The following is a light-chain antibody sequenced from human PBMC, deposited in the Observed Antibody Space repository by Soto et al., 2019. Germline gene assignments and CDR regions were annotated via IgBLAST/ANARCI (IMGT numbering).Light chain of an antibody. CDR2: AAS. CDR1: QTISSW. Sequence: IPLTQSPSPLSGSVGYRFTITCRASQTISSWLAWYQQKPGQAPKLLIYAASTLHSGVPSRFSGSGSGTDFTLSITGLQPEDFATYYCQQYNTYLFTLGQGTKVDI. V-gene: IGKV1-5*01. CDR3: QQYNTYLFT. J-gene: IGKJ2*01.